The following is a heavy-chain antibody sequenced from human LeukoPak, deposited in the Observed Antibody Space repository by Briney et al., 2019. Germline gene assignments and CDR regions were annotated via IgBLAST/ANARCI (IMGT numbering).Heavy chain of an antibody. D-gene: IGHD3-3*02. CDR1: GFTFSSYW. Sequence: PGGSLRLSCAASGFTFSSYWMSWVRQAPGKGLEWVANIKQDGSEKYYVDSVKGQFTISRDNAKNSLYLQMNSLRAEDTAVYYCARQVHFGSGYYYYGMDVWGQGTTVTVSS. J-gene: IGHJ6*02. V-gene: IGHV3-7*01. CDR3: ARQVHFGSGYYYYGMDV. CDR2: IKQDGSEK.